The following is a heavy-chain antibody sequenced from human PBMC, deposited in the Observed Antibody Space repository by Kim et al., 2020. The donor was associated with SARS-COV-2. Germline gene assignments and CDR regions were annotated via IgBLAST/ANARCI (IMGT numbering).Heavy chain of an antibody. CDR3: ARHDCGGDCYSRYYYYYGMDV. CDR2: IYYSGST. D-gene: IGHD2-21*02. J-gene: IGHJ6*02. CDR1: GGSISSSSYY. V-gene: IGHV4-39*01. Sequence: SETLSLTCTVSGGSISSSSYYWGWIRQPPGKGLEWIGSIYYSGSTYYNPSLKSRVTISVDTSKNQFSLKLSSVTAADTAVYYCARHDCGGDCYSRYYYYYGMDVWGQGSTVTVSS.